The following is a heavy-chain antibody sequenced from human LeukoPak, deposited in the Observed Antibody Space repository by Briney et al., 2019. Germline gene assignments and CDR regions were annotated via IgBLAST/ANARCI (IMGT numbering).Heavy chain of an antibody. CDR2: ISDRGGDT. Sequence: GGSLRLSCAASGFNFANYAVTWVRQAPGKGLEWVSSISDRGGDTYYADSVKGRFTISRDNSKNTLYLQMNSLKADGTALYYCAKVVLNNDNSGYSGFDYWGQGTLVTVSS. D-gene: IGHD3-22*01. CDR3: AKVVLNNDNSGYSGFDY. J-gene: IGHJ4*02. CDR1: GFNFANYA. V-gene: IGHV3-23*01.